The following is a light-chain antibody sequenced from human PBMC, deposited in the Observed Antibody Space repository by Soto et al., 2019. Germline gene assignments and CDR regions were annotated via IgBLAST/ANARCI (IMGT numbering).Light chain of an antibody. CDR1: QSVSSSY. J-gene: IGKJ4*01. CDR3: QQFSSYPLT. CDR2: GAS. Sequence: DIVLTQSPGPLSLSPGERATLSCKSSQSVSSSYLAWYQQKPGQAPRLLIYGASSRATGIPDRFSGSGSGTDCTLTISRLEPEDFAVYYCQQFSSYPLTFGGGTKVDIK. V-gene: IGKV3-20*01.